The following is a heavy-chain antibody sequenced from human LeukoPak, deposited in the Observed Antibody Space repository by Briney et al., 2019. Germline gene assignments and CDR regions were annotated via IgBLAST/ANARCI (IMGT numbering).Heavy chain of an antibody. CDR3: ARSLLWFGEPSGWFGP. CDR1: GGSISSSSYF. J-gene: IGHJ5*02. D-gene: IGHD3-10*01. V-gene: IGHV4-39*07. CDR2: IYYSGST. Sequence: SETLSLTCTVSGGSISSSSYFWGWIRQPPGKGLEWIGSIYYSGSTYYNPSLKSRVTISVDTSKNQFSLKLSSVTAADTAVYYCARSLLWFGEPSGWFGPWGQGTLVTVSS.